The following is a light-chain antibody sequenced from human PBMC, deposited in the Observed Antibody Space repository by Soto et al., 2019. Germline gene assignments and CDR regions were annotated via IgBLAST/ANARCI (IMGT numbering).Light chain of an antibody. Sequence: QSVLTQPPSVSAAPGQKVTMSCSGGNSNIGNYYVSWHQQLPGTAPKLLIYENDKRPSGIPDRFSGSKSGTSATLGITGLQTGDEADYYCGTWDSSLSIFVFGTGTKVTV. CDR2: END. V-gene: IGLV1-51*02. J-gene: IGLJ1*01. CDR1: NSNIGNYY. CDR3: GTWDSSLSIFV.